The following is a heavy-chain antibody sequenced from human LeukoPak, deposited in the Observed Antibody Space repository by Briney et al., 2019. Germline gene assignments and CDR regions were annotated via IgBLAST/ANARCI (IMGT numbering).Heavy chain of an antibody. D-gene: IGHD3-10*01. CDR1: GFTVSSIY. J-gene: IGHJ4*02. V-gene: IGHV3-53*01. CDR3: ARAGGYGPEPFDY. Sequence: PGGSLRLSCAASGFTVSSIYMSWVRQAPGKGLEWVSIIYSGGSTYYADSVEGRFTISRDNSRNTLYLQMNSLRAEDTAVYYCARAGGYGPEPFDYWGQGTLVTVSS. CDR2: IYSGGST.